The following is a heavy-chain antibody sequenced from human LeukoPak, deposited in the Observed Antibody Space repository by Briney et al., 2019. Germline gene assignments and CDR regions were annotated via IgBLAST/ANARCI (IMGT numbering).Heavy chain of an antibody. CDR2: INPNSGGT. J-gene: IGHJ4*02. CDR3: ARNPHLGTRIKYYFDY. V-gene: IGHV1-2*02. Sequence: ASVKVSCKASGYTFTGYYTHWVRQAPGQGLEWMGWINPNSGGTNYAQKFQGRVTMTRDTSISTAYMELSRLRSDDTAVYYCARNPHLGTRIKYYFDYWGQGTLVTVSS. D-gene: IGHD1-14*01. CDR1: GYTFTGYY.